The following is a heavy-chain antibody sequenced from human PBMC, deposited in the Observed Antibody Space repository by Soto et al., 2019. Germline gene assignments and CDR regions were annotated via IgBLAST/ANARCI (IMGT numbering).Heavy chain of an antibody. V-gene: IGHV4-59*01. D-gene: IGHD3-3*01. CDR2: IYYSGST. J-gene: IGHJ4*02. CDR1: GGSISSYY. CDR3: ARVAVFWSGYPYYFDY. Sequence: SETLSLTCTVSGGSISSYYWSWIRQPPGEGLEWIGYIYYSGSTNYNPSLKSRVTISVDTSKNQFSLKLSSVTAADMAVYYCARVAVFWSGYPYYFDYWGQGTLVTVSS.